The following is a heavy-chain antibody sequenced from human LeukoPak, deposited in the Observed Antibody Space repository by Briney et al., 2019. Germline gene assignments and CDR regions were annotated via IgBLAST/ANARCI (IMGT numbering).Heavy chain of an antibody. CDR2: ISYDGSNK. J-gene: IGHJ3*02. V-gene: IGHV3-30*14. CDR1: GFTFSSYA. Sequence: QPGRSLRLSCAASGFTFSSYAMHWVRQAPGKGLEWVAVISYDGSNKYYADSVKGRFTISRDNSKNTLYLQMNSLRAEDTAVYYCAGTYYYDKGAFDIWGQGTVVTVSS. D-gene: IGHD3-22*01. CDR3: AGTYYYDKGAFDI.